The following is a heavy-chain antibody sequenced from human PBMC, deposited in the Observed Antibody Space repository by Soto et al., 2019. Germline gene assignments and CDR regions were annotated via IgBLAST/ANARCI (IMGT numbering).Heavy chain of an antibody. Sequence: PGESLKISCKGSGYSFTSYWIGWVRQMPGKGLEWMGIIYPGDSDTRCGPSFQGQVTISADKSISTAYLQWSSLKASDTAMYYCARQGERVADFLIGYYPPYHYYYMDGWGKATTVTVSS. J-gene: IGHJ6*03. D-gene: IGHD3-3*01. V-gene: IGHV5-51*01. CDR3: ARQGERVADFLIGYYPPYHYYYMDG. CDR2: IYPGDSDT. CDR1: GYSFTSYW.